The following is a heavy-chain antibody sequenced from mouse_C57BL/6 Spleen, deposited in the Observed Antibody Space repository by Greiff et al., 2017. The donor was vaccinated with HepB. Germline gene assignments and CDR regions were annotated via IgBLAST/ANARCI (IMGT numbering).Heavy chain of an antibody. CDR3: ARDGANWVFAY. J-gene: IGHJ3*01. CDR2: ISDGGSYT. CDR1: GFTFSSYA. D-gene: IGHD4-1*01. Sequence: EVKLVESGGGLVKPGGSLKLSCAASGFTFSSYAMSWVRQTPEKRLEWVATISDGGSYTYYPDNVKGRFTISRDNAKNNLYLQMSHLKSEDTAMYYCARDGANWVFAYWGQGTLVTVSA. V-gene: IGHV5-4*01.